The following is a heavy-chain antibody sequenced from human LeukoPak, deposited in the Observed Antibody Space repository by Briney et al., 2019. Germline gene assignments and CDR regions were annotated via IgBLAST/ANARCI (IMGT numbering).Heavy chain of an antibody. CDR1: GGSISSYY. CDR2: IYYSGST. Sequence: SETLSLTCTVSGGSISSYYWSWIRQPPGKGLEWIGYIYYSGSTNYNPSLKSRVTISVDTSKNQFSLKLSSVTAADTAVYYCARELGGDPYSGSWYNWFDPWGQGTLVTVSS. J-gene: IGHJ5*02. CDR3: ARELGGDPYSGSWYNWFDP. V-gene: IGHV4-59*01. D-gene: IGHD1-26*01.